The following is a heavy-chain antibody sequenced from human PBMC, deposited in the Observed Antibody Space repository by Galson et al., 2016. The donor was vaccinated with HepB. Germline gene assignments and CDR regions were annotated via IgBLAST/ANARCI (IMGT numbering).Heavy chain of an antibody. J-gene: IGHJ6*02. D-gene: IGHD1-1*01. CDR1: GFTFRDFA. CDR3: ARDVRPRQPHYYGMDV. V-gene: IGHV3-23*01. Sequence: SLRLSCAASGFTFRDFAMTWVRQTPGKGLEWVSAISCNSGDETYFADSVRGRFTISRDNSKNTLYLQMNSLRAEDTSVYYCARDVRPRQPHYYGMDVWGQGTTVTVSS. CDR2: ISCNSGDET.